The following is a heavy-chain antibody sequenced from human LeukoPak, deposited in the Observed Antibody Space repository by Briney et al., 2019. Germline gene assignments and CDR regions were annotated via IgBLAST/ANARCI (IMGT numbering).Heavy chain of an antibody. CDR3: ARGVGATDFDY. CDR1: GGSISSYY. D-gene: IGHD1-26*01. J-gene: IGHJ4*02. Sequence: SETLSLTCTVSGGSISSYYWSWIRQPPGKGLEWIGYIYYSGSTNYNPSLKSRVTISVDTSQNQFSLKLSSVTAADTAVYYCARGVGATDFDYWGQGTLVTVSS. CDR2: IYYSGST. V-gene: IGHV4-59*01.